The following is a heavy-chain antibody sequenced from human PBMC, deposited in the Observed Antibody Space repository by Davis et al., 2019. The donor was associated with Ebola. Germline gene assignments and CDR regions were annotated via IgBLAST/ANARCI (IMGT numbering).Heavy chain of an antibody. Sequence: SETLSLTCDLSTWSLTDYYWSWIRQAPGKGLEWIGEINHSGSTNYNPSLKSRVTISVDTSKNQFSLKLSSVTAADTAVYYCARGRWLRFVDYWGQGTLVTVSS. CDR2: INHSGST. V-gene: IGHV4-34*01. CDR3: ARGRWLRFVDY. CDR1: TWSLTDYY. J-gene: IGHJ4*02. D-gene: IGHD5-12*01.